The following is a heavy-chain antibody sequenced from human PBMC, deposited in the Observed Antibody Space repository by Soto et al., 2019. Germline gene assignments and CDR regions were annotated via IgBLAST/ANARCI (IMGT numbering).Heavy chain of an antibody. CDR1: GFTFSSYG. D-gene: IGHD3-10*01. J-gene: IGHJ6*02. CDR2: ILYDGSNK. V-gene: IGHV3-30*18. Sequence: GGSLRLSCAASGFTFSSYGMHWVRQAPGKGLEWVAGILYDGSNKYYADSVKGRFTISRDNSKNTLYLQMNSLRAEDTAVYYCAKGVYITGTPRGMDVWGQGATVTVSS. CDR3: AKGVYITGTPRGMDV.